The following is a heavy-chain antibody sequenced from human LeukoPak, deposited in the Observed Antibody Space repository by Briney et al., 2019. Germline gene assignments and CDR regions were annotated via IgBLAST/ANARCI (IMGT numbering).Heavy chain of an antibody. D-gene: IGHD3-22*01. CDR2: INHGEST. CDR3: ARGRTYHYDTSGYYPSIYYGMDV. Sequence: TSETLSLTCAVSGGSFSGYYWYWIRQPPGKGLEWIGEINHGESTNYNPSLKSRATLSVDTSKNQFSLKLTSVTAADTAVYYCARGRTYHYDTSGYYPSIYYGMDVWGQGTTVIVSS. CDR1: GGSFSGYY. V-gene: IGHV4-34*01. J-gene: IGHJ6*02.